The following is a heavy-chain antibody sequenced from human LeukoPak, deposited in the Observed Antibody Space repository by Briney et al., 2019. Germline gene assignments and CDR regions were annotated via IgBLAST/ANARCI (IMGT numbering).Heavy chain of an antibody. Sequence: PGGSLRLSCAASGFTFSSYAMSWVRQAPGKGLEWVSAISSSGGSTYYADSVKGRFTISRDNSKNTLYLQVNSLRAEDTAVYYCAKDEDPYNVDTSFDYWGQGTLVTVSS. J-gene: IGHJ4*02. CDR1: GFTFSSYA. CDR2: ISSSGGST. D-gene: IGHD5-18*01. V-gene: IGHV3-23*01. CDR3: AKDEDPYNVDTSFDY.